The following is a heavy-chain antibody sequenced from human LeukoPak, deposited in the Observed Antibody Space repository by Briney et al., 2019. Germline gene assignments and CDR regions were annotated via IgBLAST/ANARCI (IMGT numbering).Heavy chain of an antibody. CDR1: GFTFSSYG. Sequence: GGSLRLSCAASGFTFSSYGMHWVRQAPGQGLEWMGIINPSGGSTSYAQKFQGRVTMTRDTSTSTVYMELSSLRSDDTAVYYCARNTRVGGWYGDYYYYYYMVVWGKGTTVTVSS. D-gene: IGHD6-19*01. V-gene: IGHV1-46*01. J-gene: IGHJ6*03. CDR2: INPSGGST. CDR3: ARNTRVGGWYGDYYYYYYMVV.